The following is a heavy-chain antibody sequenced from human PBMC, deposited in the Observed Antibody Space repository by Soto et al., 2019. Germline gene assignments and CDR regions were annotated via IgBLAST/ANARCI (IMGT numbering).Heavy chain of an antibody. CDR3: ARGLVVPAAIGNWFDP. D-gene: IGHD2-2*02. CDR2: INAGNGNT. J-gene: IGHJ5*02. CDR1: GYTFTSYA. Sequence: EASVKVSCKASGYTFTSYAMHWVRQAPGQRLEWMGWINAGNGNTKYSQKFQGRVTITRDTSASTAYMELSSLRSEDTAVYYCARGLVVPAAIGNWFDPWGQGTLVTVSS. V-gene: IGHV1-3*01.